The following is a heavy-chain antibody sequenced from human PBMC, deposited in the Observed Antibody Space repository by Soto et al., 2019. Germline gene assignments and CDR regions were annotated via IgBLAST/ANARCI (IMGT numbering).Heavy chain of an antibody. V-gene: IGHV3-30-3*01. J-gene: IGHJ4*02. D-gene: IGHD1-26*01. CDR3: ARESPPYSGSSPNDFDY. CDR1: GFTFSSYA. CDR2: ISYDGSNK. Sequence: PGGSLRLSCAASGFTFSSYAMHWVRQAPGKGLEWVAVISYDGSNKYYADSVKGRFTISRDNSKNTLYLQMNSLRAEDTAVYYCARESPPYSGSSPNDFDYWGQGTLVTVSS.